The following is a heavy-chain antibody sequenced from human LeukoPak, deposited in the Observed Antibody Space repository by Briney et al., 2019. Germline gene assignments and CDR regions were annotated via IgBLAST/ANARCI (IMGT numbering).Heavy chain of an antibody. D-gene: IGHD2-2*01. CDR2: LCSNSRTA. CDR3: TRRYCSRTTCLWFDN. CDR1: GFTVDDYA. V-gene: IGHV3-9*01. Sequence: GGSLRLSCAASGFTVDDYAMHWVRQVPGKGLEWVSGLCSNSRTAIYADSVKGRFTISRDNAKNSLYLQMNSLRPEDTAFYYCTRRYCSRTTCLWFDNWGQGTLVTVSS. J-gene: IGHJ4*02.